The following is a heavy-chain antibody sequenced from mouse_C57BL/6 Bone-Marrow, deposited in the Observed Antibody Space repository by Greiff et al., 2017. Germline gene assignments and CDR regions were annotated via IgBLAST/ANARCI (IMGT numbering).Heavy chain of an antibody. CDR3: ARYGSPHYCSGFNWYFDV. D-gene: IGHD1-1*01. CDR2: IRNKANGYTT. J-gene: IGHJ1*03. CDR1: GFTFTDYY. Sequence: EVKLVESGGGLVQPGGSLSLSCAASGFTFTDYYMSWVSQPPGKALEWLGFIRNKANGYTTEYSASVKGRFTISRDNSQSILYLQMNALRAEEIATYYCARYGSPHYCSGFNWYFDVWGTGTTVTVSS. V-gene: IGHV7-3*01.